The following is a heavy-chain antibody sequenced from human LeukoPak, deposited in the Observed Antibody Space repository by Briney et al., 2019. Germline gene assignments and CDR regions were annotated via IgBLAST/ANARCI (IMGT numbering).Heavy chain of an antibody. CDR2: IRYDGSNK. Sequence: GGSLRLPCAASGFTFSSYGMHWVRQAPGKGLEGVAFIRYDGSNKYYPDSVKGLFIISRDNSKNTMYLHINRLRAEDTAVYYCARVLGGSGSCSYFDYWGQGTLVTVSS. CDR1: GFTFSSYG. V-gene: IGHV3-30*02. CDR3: ARVLGGSGSCSYFDY. J-gene: IGHJ4*02. D-gene: IGHD3-10*01.